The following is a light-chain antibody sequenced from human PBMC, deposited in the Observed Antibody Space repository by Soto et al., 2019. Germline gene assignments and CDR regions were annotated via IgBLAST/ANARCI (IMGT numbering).Light chain of an antibody. J-gene: IGLJ2*01. V-gene: IGLV2-14*01. Sequence: QSALTQPASVSESPGQSITISCTGTSSDVGGYDFVSWYQHYPGKAPKLMIYDVSNRPSGVSNRFSGSKSGNTASLTISGLQAEDEADYYCSSYTSSDTLVFGGGTQLTVL. CDR1: SSDVGGYDF. CDR2: DVS. CDR3: SSYTSSDTLV.